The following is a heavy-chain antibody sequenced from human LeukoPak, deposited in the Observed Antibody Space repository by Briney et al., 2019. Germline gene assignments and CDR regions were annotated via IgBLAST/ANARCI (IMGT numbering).Heavy chain of an antibody. D-gene: IGHD6-13*01. CDR1: GGSFSGYY. CDR3: ARKLASYYYGMHV. Sequence: SETLSLTCAVYGGSFSGYYLSWIRQSPGKGLEWIGEINRNGSANYNPSLKSRVIISVDTSKNQFSLKVRSVTAADTALYYCARKLASYYYGMHVWGQGTTVIVSS. V-gene: IGHV4-34*01. CDR2: INRNGSA. J-gene: IGHJ6*01.